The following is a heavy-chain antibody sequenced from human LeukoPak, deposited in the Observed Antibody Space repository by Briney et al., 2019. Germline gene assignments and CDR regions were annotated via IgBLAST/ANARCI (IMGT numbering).Heavy chain of an antibody. V-gene: IGHV4-31*03. CDR3: ANFADYGDYVYYFDY. D-gene: IGHD4-17*01. Sequence: PSETLCLTCTVSGGSISSGGYYWSWIRQHPGKGLGWIGYIYYSGSTYYNPSLKSRVTISVDTSKNQFSLKLSSVTAAETAVYYCANFADYGDYVYYFDYWGQGTLVTVSS. J-gene: IGHJ4*02. CDR2: IYYSGST. CDR1: GGSISSGGYY.